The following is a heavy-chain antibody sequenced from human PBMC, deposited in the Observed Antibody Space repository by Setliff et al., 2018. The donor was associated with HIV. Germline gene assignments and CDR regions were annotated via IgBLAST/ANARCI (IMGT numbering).Heavy chain of an antibody. D-gene: IGHD3-10*01. J-gene: IGHJ4*02. Sequence: SLRLSCAASGFSFSNYGMNWVRQAPGKGLEWVAVIWYDGVNKKYADSVKGRFTISRDNSKSTLYLQMNNLRAEDTAVYYCARDVEEWGLYGAGSYWMADYWGQGTLVTVSS. CDR1: GFSFSNYG. CDR2: IWYDGVNK. V-gene: IGHV3-33*01. CDR3: ARDVEEWGLYGAGSYWMADY.